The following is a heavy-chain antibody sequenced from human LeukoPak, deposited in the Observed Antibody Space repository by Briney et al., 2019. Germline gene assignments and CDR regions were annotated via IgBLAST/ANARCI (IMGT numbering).Heavy chain of an antibody. CDR3: ARKAGHGYGMDV. Sequence: GGSLRLSCAASGFTFSTYWMHWVRQAPGKGLMWVSRINSDGGDTIYADSVKGRFTISIDNAKNTLYLQMNNLRAEDTAMYYCARKAGHGYGMDVWGQGTTVTVSS. V-gene: IGHV3-74*01. J-gene: IGHJ6*02. CDR2: INSDGGDT. CDR1: GFTFSTYW. D-gene: IGHD6-19*01.